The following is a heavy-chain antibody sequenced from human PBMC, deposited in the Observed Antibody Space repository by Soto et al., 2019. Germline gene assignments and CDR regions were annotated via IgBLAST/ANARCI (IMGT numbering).Heavy chain of an antibody. CDR1: GFSLANYP. J-gene: IGHJ4*02. CDR2: SSPRGDTI. D-gene: IGHD6-19*01. CDR3: AKGPNTNVGWPYYFES. Sequence: GSLILSCVASGFSLANYPMNWVRQTAGKGLEWISYSSPRGDTIYYADSVEGRFTICRDNARNSLSLHMSSLRDEDSALYYCAKGPNTNVGWPYYFESWGQGVPVTVYS. V-gene: IGHV3-48*02.